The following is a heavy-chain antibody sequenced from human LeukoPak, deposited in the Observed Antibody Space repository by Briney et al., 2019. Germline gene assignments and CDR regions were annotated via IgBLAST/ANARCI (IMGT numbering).Heavy chain of an antibody. V-gene: IGHV3-48*03. CDR1: GFTFSSYE. D-gene: IGHD3-10*01. CDR2: ISTSGSTI. CDR3: ARAKKSYGARDGSLDY. Sequence: PGGSLRLSCAASGFTFSSYEMNWVRQAPGKGLYWVSYISTSGSTIYYADSVKGRFTISRDNAKNSLYLQMNSLRAEDTAVYYCARAKKSYGARDGSLDYWGQGTLVTVSS. J-gene: IGHJ4*02.